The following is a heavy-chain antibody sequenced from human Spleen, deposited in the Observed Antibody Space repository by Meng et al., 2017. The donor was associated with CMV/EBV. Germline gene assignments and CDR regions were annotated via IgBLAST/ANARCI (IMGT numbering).Heavy chain of an antibody. Sequence: SGYTLAGYYMHWVRQAPGQGLEWMGWINPDSGGTNSAEKFQGRVTMTRDTSISTVYMELSRLRSDDTAVYYCAREEYCGGDCYSWFDPWGQGTLVTVSS. D-gene: IGHD2-21*01. V-gene: IGHV1-2*02. CDR1: GYTLAGYY. CDR3: AREEYCGGDCYSWFDP. J-gene: IGHJ5*02. CDR2: INPDSGGT.